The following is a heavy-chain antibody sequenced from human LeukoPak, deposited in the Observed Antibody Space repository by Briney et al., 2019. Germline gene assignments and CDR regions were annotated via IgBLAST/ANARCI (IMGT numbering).Heavy chain of an antibody. Sequence: SETLSLTCTVSGDSISSSSYDWGWIRQPPGKGLEWIGSIYYSGSTYYNPSLKSRVTISVDTSKNQFSLKLSSVTAADTAVYYCARDPHFYDYVWGSYRFADYWGQGTLVTVSS. CDR3: ARDPHFYDYVWGSYRFADY. CDR2: IYYSGST. CDR1: GDSISSSSYD. D-gene: IGHD3-16*02. V-gene: IGHV4-39*07. J-gene: IGHJ4*02.